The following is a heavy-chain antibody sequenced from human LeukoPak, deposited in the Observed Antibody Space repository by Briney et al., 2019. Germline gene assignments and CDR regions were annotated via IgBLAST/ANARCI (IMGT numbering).Heavy chain of an antibody. Sequence: GGSLRLSCAASGFTFNNYAMSWVRQAPGKGLEWVSAISGSGGATYFADSVKGRFTISRDNSKNTLYLQMHSLRVEDTAVYYCAKALGSIVVTASDYWGQGTLVTVSS. J-gene: IGHJ4*02. CDR1: GFTFNNYA. D-gene: IGHD5-12*01. CDR3: AKALGSIVVTASDY. V-gene: IGHV3-23*01. CDR2: ISGSGGAT.